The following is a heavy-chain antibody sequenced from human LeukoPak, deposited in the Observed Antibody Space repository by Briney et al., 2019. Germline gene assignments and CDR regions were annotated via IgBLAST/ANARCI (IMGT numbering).Heavy chain of an antibody. V-gene: IGHV4-59*01. CDR1: GGSFSGYY. CDR3: AREGYYGSGSNWFDP. CDR2: IYYSGST. D-gene: IGHD3-10*01. J-gene: IGHJ5*02. Sequence: SETLSLTCAVYGGSFSGYYWSWIRQPPGKKLEWIGYIYYSGSTNYNPSLKSRVTISVDTSENQFSLTVTSVTAADTAVYYCAREGYYGSGSNWFDPWGQGTLVTVSS.